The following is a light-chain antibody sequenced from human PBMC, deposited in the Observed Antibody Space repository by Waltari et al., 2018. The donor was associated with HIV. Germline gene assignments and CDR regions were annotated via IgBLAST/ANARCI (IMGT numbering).Light chain of an antibody. J-gene: IGKJ4*01. CDR1: QSISTW. V-gene: IGKV1-5*03. CDR2: KAS. CDR3: LQYNSYST. Sequence: DIQMTQSPSTLSASVGDRVTITCRASQSISTWLALYQQKAGKAPKLLIYKASSLESEVQSSCSGSGSGPEITLTISRLLPYDSANYYCLQYNSYSTFGGGTKVEIK.